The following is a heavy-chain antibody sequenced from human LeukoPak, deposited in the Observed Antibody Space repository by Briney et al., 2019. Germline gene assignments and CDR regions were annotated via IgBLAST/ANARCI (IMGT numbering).Heavy chain of an antibody. Sequence: SEAVSLTCTVSGGSISSSRYYWGCIRQPPGKGLEWIGSIHYSESTYYNPSLKRRVTVSLNTSEHQFSLKLSSVAAANTAVYFCVRTRLSDNIVPAAERADDACDMWGQGTMVTVSS. J-gene: IGHJ3*02. CDR2: IHYSEST. D-gene: IGHD2-2*01. CDR3: VRTRLSDNIVPAAERADDACDM. V-gene: IGHV4-39*07. CDR1: GGSISSSRYY.